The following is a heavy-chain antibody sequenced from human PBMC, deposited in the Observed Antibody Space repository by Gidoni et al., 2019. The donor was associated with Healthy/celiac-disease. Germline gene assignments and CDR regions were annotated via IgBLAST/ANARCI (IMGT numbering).Heavy chain of an antibody. CDR1: GGSIRSSSYY. D-gene: IGHD4-17*01. CDR3: ARVVATVTTGWFDP. V-gene: IGHV4-39*01. Sequence: QLQLQESAPGLVKPSETLSLTCTVSGGSIRSSSYYWGWIRQPPGKGLEWIGSIYYSGSTYYNPSLKSRVTISVDTSKNQFSLKLSSVTAADTAVYYCARVVATVTTGWFDPWGQGTLVTVSS. J-gene: IGHJ5*02. CDR2: IYYSGST.